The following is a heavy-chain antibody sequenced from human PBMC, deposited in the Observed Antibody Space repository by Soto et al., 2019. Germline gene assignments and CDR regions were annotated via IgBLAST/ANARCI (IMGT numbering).Heavy chain of an antibody. CDR3: ARVDGYSYGYNYYYYGMDV. V-gene: IGHV1-69*13. J-gene: IGHJ6*02. CDR2: IIPIFGTA. Sequence: SVKVYCKASGGTFSSYAISWVRQAPGQGLEWMGGIIPIFGTANYAQKFQGRVTITADESTSTAYMELSSLRSEDTAVYYCARVDGYSYGYNYYYYGMDVWGQGTTVTVSS. CDR1: GGTFSSYA. D-gene: IGHD5-18*01.